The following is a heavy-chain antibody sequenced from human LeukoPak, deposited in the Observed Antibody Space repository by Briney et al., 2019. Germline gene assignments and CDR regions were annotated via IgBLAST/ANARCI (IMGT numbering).Heavy chain of an antibody. J-gene: IGHJ4*02. CDR1: GFTFSSYG. Sequence: PGRSLRLSCAASGFTFSSYGMHWVRQAPGKGLEWVAVIWYDGSNKYYADSVKGRFTISRDNSKSTLYLQMNSLRAEDTAVYYCARTMRPILTGYYSLDYWGQGTLVTVSS. CDR3: ARTMRPILTGYYSLDY. CDR2: IWYDGSNK. D-gene: IGHD3-9*01. V-gene: IGHV3-33*01.